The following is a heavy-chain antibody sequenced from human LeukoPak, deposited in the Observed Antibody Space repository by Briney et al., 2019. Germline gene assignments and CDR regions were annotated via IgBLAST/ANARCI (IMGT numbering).Heavy chain of an antibody. V-gene: IGHV3-30*18. CDR1: GFTFSSYG. Sequence: GGSLRLSCAAYGFTFSSYGMHWVRQAPGKGLEWVAVISNDGSNKYYADSVKGRFTISRDNSKNTLYLQMSSLIAEDTAVYYCAKTMYSGSGSYPWDYWGQGTLVTVSS. D-gene: IGHD3-10*01. CDR2: ISNDGSNK. J-gene: IGHJ4*02. CDR3: AKTMYSGSGSYPWDY.